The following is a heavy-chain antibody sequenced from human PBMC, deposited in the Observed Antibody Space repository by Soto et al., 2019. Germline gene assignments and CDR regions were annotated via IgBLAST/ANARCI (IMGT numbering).Heavy chain of an antibody. CDR1: GGTFSNYT. J-gene: IGHJ5*02. V-gene: IGHV1-69*08. Sequence: QVQLVQSGAEVKKPGSSVKVSCKASGGTFSNYTITWVRQAPGQGLEWMGRIIPIIGIINYAQKFQGRVTITADKVTGTAYMELTRLRSDDTAVYYCAGDPDSHYNDSHASSYPWGQGTLVTVSS. CDR3: AGDPDSHYNDSHASSYP. D-gene: IGHD3-22*01. CDR2: IIPIIGII.